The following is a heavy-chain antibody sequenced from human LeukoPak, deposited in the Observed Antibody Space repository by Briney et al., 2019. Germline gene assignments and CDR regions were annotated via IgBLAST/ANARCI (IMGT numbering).Heavy chain of an antibody. D-gene: IGHD3-22*01. V-gene: IGHV3-21*01. CDR3: VRIGYYSDSSGYDTTAGAFDM. Sequence: GGSLRLSCAASGFTFSAYSMSWVRQSPGKGLEWVSSITGSANYMFYADSMKGRFPISRDNARNSLYLQMNSLRAEDTAVYYCVRIGYYSDSSGYDTTAGAFDMWGQGTMVTVPS. CDR2: ITGSANYM. CDR1: GFTFSAYS. J-gene: IGHJ3*02.